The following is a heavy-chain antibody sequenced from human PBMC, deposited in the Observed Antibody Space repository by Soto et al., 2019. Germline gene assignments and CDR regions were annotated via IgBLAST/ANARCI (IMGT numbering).Heavy chain of an antibody. CDR3: ARREQHRKAAYTYDMDV. CDR2: SIPIFRTA. V-gene: IGHV1-69*01. J-gene: IGHJ6*02. CDR1: GGTFSSYS. D-gene: IGHD6-13*01. Sequence: QVQLVQSGAEVKKPGSSVKVSCKASGGTFSSYSISWVRQAPGQGLEWMGGSIPIFRTANYAQKFQGRVTITAAESTSTVYMELSSLRSEDTAAYYSARREQHRKAAYTYDMDVCGQGSKVNVSS.